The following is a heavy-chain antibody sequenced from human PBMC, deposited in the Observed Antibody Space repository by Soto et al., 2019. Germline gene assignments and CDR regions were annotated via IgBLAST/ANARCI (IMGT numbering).Heavy chain of an antibody. V-gene: IGHV1-58*02. CDR2: IVVGSGNT. CDR1: GFTFTSSA. Sequence: ASVKVSCKASGFTFTSSAMQWVRQARGQRLEWIGWIVVGSGNTNYAQKFQERVTITRDMSTSTAYMELSSLRSEDTAVYYCAADVILGYCSSTSCSRGMDVWGQGTTVTVSS. D-gene: IGHD2-2*01. J-gene: IGHJ6*02. CDR3: AADVILGYCSSTSCSRGMDV.